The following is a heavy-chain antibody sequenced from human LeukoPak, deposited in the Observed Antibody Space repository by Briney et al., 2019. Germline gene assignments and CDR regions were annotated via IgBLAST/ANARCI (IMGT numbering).Heavy chain of an antibody. Sequence: GVSVKLSCKASGYTFSSYGISWVRQAPGKGLEWVSVIFSGGDTHDADSVKGRFTVSRDNSINTVYLLMKKLRAEDTAVYYCATDGPGRYFQHWGQGTLVIVSS. CDR3: ATDGPGRYFQH. J-gene: IGHJ1*01. CDR1: GYTFSSYG. D-gene: IGHD1-14*01. CDR2: IFSGGDT. V-gene: IGHV3-53*01.